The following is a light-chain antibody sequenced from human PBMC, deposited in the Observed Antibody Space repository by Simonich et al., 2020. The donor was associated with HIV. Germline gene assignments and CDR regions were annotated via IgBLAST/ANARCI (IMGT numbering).Light chain of an antibody. V-gene: IGKV1-5*03. CDR1: QSMSSW. Sequence: DIQRNQSPSTLSASAGDRVIITCRASQSMSSWLAWYQPKPGKAPKLLIYKTSTLESGVPSRFSGSGSGTEFTLTLSSLQPDDFATYYCQHYNNYLYTFGQGTKLEI. CDR2: KTS. J-gene: IGKJ2*01. CDR3: QHYNNYLYT.